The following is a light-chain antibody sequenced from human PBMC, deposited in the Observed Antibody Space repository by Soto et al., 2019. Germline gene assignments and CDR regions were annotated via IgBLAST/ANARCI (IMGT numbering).Light chain of an antibody. V-gene: IGKV3-15*01. J-gene: IGKJ1*01. CDR1: QSVSSN. CDR2: SAS. Sequence: EIVMTQSPATLSVSPGERGTLSCRASQSVSSNLAWYQQKPGQAPRLLIYSASTRATGIPARFSGSGSRTEFTLTISSLQSEDFAVYYCQLYNNWPRTFGQGTKLEIK. CDR3: QLYNNWPRT.